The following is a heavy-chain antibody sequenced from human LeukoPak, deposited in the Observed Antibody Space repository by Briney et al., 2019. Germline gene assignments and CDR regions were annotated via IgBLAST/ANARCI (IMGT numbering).Heavy chain of an antibody. CDR2: INPSDDST. J-gene: IGHJ4*02. D-gene: IGHD6-13*01. CDR3: ARGPHSSSWPDIPRDY. Sequence: ASVKGSCKASGYTLTTYYLHWVRQAPGQGLEWMGIINPSDDSTAYAQKFQGRLTMTRDTSANTVYMELSSLRSEDTALYYCARGPHSSSWPDIPRDYWGQGTLVTVSS. CDR1: GYTLTTYY. V-gene: IGHV1-46*01.